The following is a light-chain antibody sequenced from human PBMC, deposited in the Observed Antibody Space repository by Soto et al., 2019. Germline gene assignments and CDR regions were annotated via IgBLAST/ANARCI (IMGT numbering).Light chain of an antibody. CDR3: QQFGGSSFT. Sequence: EIVLTQSPGTLSLSPGERATLSCRASQSVSGSYLAWYQQKPGQAPRLLIYAAASRATGIPDRFSGSGSGTDFTLTISRLEPEDFAVYFCQQFGGSSFTFGGGTKVDNK. CDR1: QSVSGSY. J-gene: IGKJ4*01. V-gene: IGKV3-20*01. CDR2: AAA.